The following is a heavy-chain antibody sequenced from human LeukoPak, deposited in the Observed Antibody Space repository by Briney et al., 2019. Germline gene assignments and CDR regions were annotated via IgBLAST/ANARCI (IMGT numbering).Heavy chain of an antibody. V-gene: IGHV1-46*01. J-gene: IGHJ4*02. CDR1: GYTFTSYY. D-gene: IGHD3-16*01. Sequence: ASVKVSCKASGYTFTSYYMHWVRQAPGQGLEWMGITNPGGRSTTYAQKFQGRVTLTRDTSTSTVYMELSSLRSEDTAVYYCARDGGGVSAPGGYWGQGTLVTVSS. CDR2: TNPGGRST. CDR3: ARDGGGVSAPGGY.